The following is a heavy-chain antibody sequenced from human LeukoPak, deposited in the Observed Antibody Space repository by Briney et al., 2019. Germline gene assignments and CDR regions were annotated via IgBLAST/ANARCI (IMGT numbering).Heavy chain of an antibody. CDR2: IYYSGST. CDR3: ARDPPPTVLPLGYFDL. V-gene: IGHV4-59*01. D-gene: IGHD4-17*01. Sequence: SETLSLTCTVSGGSISSYYWSWIRQPPGKGLEWIGYIYYSGSTNYNPSLKSRVTISVDTSKTQCSLKLSSVTAADTAVYYCARDPPPTVLPLGYFDLWGRGTLVTVSS. CDR1: GGSISSYY. J-gene: IGHJ2*01.